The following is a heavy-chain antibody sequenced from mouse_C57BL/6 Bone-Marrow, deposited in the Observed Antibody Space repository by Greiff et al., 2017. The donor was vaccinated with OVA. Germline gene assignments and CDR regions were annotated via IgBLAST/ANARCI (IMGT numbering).Heavy chain of an antibody. J-gene: IGHJ1*03. CDR3: ARGIYYYGSSYEDWYFDV. Sequence: VQLQQSGAELARPGASVKLSCKASGYTFTSYGISWVKQRTGQGLEWIGEIYPRSGNTYYNEKFKGKATLTADKPSSTAYMELRSLTSEDSAVYFCARGIYYYGSSYEDWYFDVWGTGTTVTVSS. CDR2: IYPRSGNT. V-gene: IGHV1-81*01. CDR1: GYTFTSYG. D-gene: IGHD1-1*01.